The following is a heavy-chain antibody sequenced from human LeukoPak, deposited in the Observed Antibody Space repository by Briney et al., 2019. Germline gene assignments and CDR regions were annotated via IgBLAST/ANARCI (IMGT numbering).Heavy chain of an antibody. Sequence: GGSLRLSCAASGFTFSSYAMHWVRQAPGKGLEWVAVISYDGSNKYYADSVKGRFTISRDNSKNTLYLQMDSLRAEDTAVYYCARDGSEQWLELGGNGYWGQGTLVTVSS. J-gene: IGHJ4*02. CDR2: ISYDGSNK. CDR1: GFTFSSYA. V-gene: IGHV3-30-3*01. CDR3: ARDGSEQWLELGGNGY. D-gene: IGHD6-19*01.